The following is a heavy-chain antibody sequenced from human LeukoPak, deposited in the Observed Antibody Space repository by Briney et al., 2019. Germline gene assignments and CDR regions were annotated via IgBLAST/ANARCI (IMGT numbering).Heavy chain of an antibody. V-gene: IGHV4-34*01. D-gene: IGHD5-18*01. CDR2: ISHSGST. J-gene: IGHJ4*02. CDR1: GGSFSGYY. Sequence: PSETLSLPCAVYGGSFSGYYWSWIRQPPGKGLEWIGEISHSGSTNYNPSLKSRVTISVDTSKNQFSLKLSSVTAADTAVYYCARDYGFVDTAMSFDYWGQGTLVTVSS. CDR3: ARDYGFVDTAMSFDY.